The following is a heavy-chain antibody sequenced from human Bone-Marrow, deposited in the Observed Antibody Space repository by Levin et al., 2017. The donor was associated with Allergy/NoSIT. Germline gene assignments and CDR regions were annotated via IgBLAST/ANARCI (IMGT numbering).Heavy chain of an antibody. D-gene: IGHD2-2*01. CDR3: ARDSFSTSAGLDYYYGLDV. V-gene: IGHV3-7*01. Sequence: GGSLRLSCAASGFTLSHYWMTWVRQAPGKGLEWVAKIKADGSEKYYVDSLKGRFSISRDNTRKSVSLQISNLRAEDTAVYYCARDSFSTSAGLDYYYGLDVWGQGTTVTV. J-gene: IGHJ6*02. CDR2: IKADGSEK. CDR1: GFTLSHYW.